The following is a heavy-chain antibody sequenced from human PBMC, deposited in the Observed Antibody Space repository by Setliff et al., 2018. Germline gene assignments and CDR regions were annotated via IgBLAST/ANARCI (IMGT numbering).Heavy chain of an antibody. V-gene: IGHV1-69*13. CDR1: GGTFSSYT. D-gene: IGHD3-22*01. CDR3: AILGNSMIVLDIGGHDF. J-gene: IGHJ4*02. CDR2: IIPIFDTR. Sequence: SVKVSCKASGGTFSSYTITWVRQAPGQGLEWMGGIIPIFDTRNYAQKFQGRVNITADEPTSTAYMELSSLRSEDTAVYYCAILGNSMIVLDIGGHDFWGQGTLVTVSS.